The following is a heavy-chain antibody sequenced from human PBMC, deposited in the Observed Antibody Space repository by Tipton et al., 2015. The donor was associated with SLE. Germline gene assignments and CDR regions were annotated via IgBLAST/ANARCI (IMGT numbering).Heavy chain of an antibody. CDR3: AREKGYGGYFYYGMDV. CDR1: GFTFSSYA. V-gene: IGHV3-30*04. J-gene: IGHJ6*02. Sequence: SLRLSYAASGFTFSSYAMHWVRQAPGKGLEWLSLISYDGSDEYYADSVKGRLTISRDKSKNTLHLQMNSLRPEDTAVYFCAREKGYGGYFYYGMDVWGQGTTVTVSS. D-gene: IGHD5-12*01. CDR2: ISYDGSDE.